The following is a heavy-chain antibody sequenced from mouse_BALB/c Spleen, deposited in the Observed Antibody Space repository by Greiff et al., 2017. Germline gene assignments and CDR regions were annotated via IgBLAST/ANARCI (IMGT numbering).Heavy chain of an antibody. J-gene: IGHJ2*01. V-gene: IGHV5-9-3*01. CDR3: ARETDYYGRSTCFDY. Sequence: EVHLVESGGGLVKPGGSLKLSCAASGFTFSSYAMSWVRQTPEKRLEWVATISSGGSYTYYPDSVKGRFTISRDNAKNTLYLQMSSLRSEDTAMYYCARETDYYGRSTCFDYWGQGTTLTVSS. CDR2: ISSGGSYT. CDR1: GFTFSSYA. D-gene: IGHD1-1*01.